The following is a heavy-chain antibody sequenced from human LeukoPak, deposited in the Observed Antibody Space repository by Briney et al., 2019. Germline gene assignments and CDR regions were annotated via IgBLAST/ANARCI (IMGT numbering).Heavy chain of an antibody. D-gene: IGHD2-2*01. CDR2: IIPIFGIA. V-gene: IGHV1-69*04. CDR1: GGTFSSYA. CDR3: ARDVSAANIESVGFDY. J-gene: IGHJ4*02. Sequence: GASVKVSCKASGGTFSSYAICWVRQAPGQGLEWMGRIIPIFGIANYAQKFQGRVTITADKSTSTAYMELSSLRSEDTAVYYCARDVSAANIESVGFDYWGQGTLVTVSS.